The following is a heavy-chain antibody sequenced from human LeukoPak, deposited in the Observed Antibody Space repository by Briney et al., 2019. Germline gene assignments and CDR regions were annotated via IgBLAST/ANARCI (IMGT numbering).Heavy chain of an antibody. CDR3: ARAVVGKEDLDY. D-gene: IGHD6-19*01. Sequence: ERSLRLSCAASGFTFSIYAIHRVRQAPGKGLEWVAVISHDGSTTYYADSVKGRFTISRDNSKNTLYLQMDTLGAEDTAVYYCARAVVGKEDLDYWGQGTLVTVSS. J-gene: IGHJ4*02. CDR1: GFTFSIYA. CDR2: ISHDGSTT. V-gene: IGHV3-30*04.